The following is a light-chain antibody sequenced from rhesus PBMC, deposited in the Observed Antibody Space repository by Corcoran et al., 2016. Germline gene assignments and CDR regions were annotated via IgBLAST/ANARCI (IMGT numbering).Light chain of an antibody. CDR2: EVS. J-gene: IGKJ2*01. Sequence: DIVMTQTPLSLPVTPGEPASISCRSSQSLLDSEDGNTYLDWDLQKPGQSPPTLIYEVSNRASGVPDRVIGNGSDTAFTLRISRVEAEDIGVYYCLQYTHIPYSFGQGTKVEIK. CDR3: LQYTHIPYS. V-gene: IGKV2-86*01. CDR1: QSLLDSEDGNTY.